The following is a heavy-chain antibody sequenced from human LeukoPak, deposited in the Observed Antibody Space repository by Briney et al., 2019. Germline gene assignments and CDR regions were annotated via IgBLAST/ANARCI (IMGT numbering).Heavy chain of an antibody. V-gene: IGHV3-66*01. Sequence: GGSPRLSCAASGFTVSSNYMSWVRQAPGKGLEWVSVIYSGGSTYYADSVKGRFTISRDNSKNTLYLQINSLRVEDTAVYFCARDRLLYLDYWGQGTPVTVSS. CDR3: ARDRLLYLDY. CDR1: GFTVSSNY. CDR2: IYSGGST. J-gene: IGHJ4*02. D-gene: IGHD2-21*02.